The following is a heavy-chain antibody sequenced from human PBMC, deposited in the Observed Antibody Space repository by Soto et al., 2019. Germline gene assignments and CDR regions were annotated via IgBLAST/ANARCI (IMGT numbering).Heavy chain of an antibody. Sequence: PGGSLRLSCSASGFTFSSYAMHWVRQAPGKGLEYVSAISSNGGSTYYADSVKGRFTISRDNSKNTLYLQMSSLRAEDSAVWCCVKGRRGYSSSVAFDYWGEGTLVTVSS. J-gene: IGHJ4*02. D-gene: IGHD6-13*01. CDR1: GFTFSSYA. CDR3: VKGRRGYSSSVAFDY. CDR2: ISSNGGST. V-gene: IGHV3-64D*06.